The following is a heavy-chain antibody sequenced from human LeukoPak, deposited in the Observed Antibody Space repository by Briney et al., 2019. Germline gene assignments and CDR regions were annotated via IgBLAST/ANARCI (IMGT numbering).Heavy chain of an antibody. J-gene: IGHJ4*02. CDR2: INPNSGGT. Sequence: SVKVSCKASGYTFTGYYMHWVRQAPGQGLEWMGWINPNSGGTNYAQKFQGRVTITRDTSISTAYTELIRLRSDDTPLYYLVLNVVVPAGPLSPWGDWGKGTLVTVSP. V-gene: IGHV1-2*02. CDR3: VLNVVVPAGPLSPWGD. CDR1: GYTFTGYY. D-gene: IGHD2-2*01.